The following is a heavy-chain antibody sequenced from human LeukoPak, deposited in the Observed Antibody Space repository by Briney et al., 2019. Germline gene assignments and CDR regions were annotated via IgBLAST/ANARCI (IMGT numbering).Heavy chain of an antibody. CDR2: ISSSSSYI. CDR3: ARDRRYYYDSSGYYGSLETHYFDY. Sequence: GRSLRLSCAASGFTFSSYSMNWVRQAPGKGLEWVSSISSSSSYIYYADSVKGRFTISRDNAKNSLYLQMNSLRAEDTAVYYCARDRRYYYDSSGYYGSLETHYFDYWGQGTLVTVSS. V-gene: IGHV3-21*01. CDR1: GFTFSSYS. J-gene: IGHJ4*02. D-gene: IGHD3-22*01.